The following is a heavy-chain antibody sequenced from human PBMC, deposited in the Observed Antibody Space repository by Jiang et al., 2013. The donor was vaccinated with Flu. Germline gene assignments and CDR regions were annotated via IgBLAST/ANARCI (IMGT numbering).Heavy chain of an antibody. V-gene: IGHV3-23*01. D-gene: IGHD6-13*01. J-gene: IGHJ4*02. CDR3: ARGRAAAGSYFDY. Sequence: FIFGSYAMSRAPPGSRGRGWSGSQGISDSGGSTYYADSVKGRFTISRDNSKNTLFLQMNSLRAEDTAVYYCARGRAAAGSYFDYWGQGTLVTVSS. CDR2: ISDSGGST. CDR1: FIFGSYA.